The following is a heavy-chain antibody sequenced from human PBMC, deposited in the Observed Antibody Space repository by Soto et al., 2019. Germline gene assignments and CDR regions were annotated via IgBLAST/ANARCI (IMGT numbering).Heavy chain of an antibody. CDR3: TLYYDILTVGYGMDV. J-gene: IGHJ6*02. CDR1: GFTFSNAW. Sequence: RLSCAASGFTFSNAWMSWVRQAPGKGLEWVGRIKSKTDGGTTDYAAPVKGRFTISRDDSKNTLYLQMNSLKTEDTAVYYCTLYYDILTVGYGMDVWGQGTTVTVSS. CDR2: IKSKTDGGTT. D-gene: IGHD3-9*01. V-gene: IGHV3-15*01.